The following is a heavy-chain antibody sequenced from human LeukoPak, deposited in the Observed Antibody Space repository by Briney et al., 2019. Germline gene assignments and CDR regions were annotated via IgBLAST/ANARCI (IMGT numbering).Heavy chain of an antibody. Sequence: GGSLILSCSASGFTFSRFGMHWVRQAPGKGLESVSGISSNGGSTYYADSVKGRFSISRDTSKNTLYLQMSSLRGEDTAVYYCVKGLTTVTSAFDYWGQGTLVTVSS. CDR1: GFTFSRFG. CDR2: ISSNGGST. V-gene: IGHV3-64D*06. CDR3: VKGLTTVTSAFDY. J-gene: IGHJ4*02. D-gene: IGHD4-17*01.